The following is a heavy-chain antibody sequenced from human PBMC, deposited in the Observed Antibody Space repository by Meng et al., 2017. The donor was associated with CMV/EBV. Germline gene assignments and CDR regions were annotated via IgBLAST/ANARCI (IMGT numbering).Heavy chain of an antibody. V-gene: IGHV1-69*05. D-gene: IGHD2-2*02. CDR3: ASFYYCISTSCYTENYYYYGMDV. CDR1: GGTFSSYA. CDR2: IIPIFGTA. J-gene: IGHJ6*02. Sequence: SVKVSCKASGGTFSSYAISWVRQAPGQGLEWMGGIIPIFGTANYAQKFQGRVTITTDESTSTAYMELSSLRSEDTAVYYCASFYYCISTSCYTENYYYYGMDVWGQGTTVTVSS.